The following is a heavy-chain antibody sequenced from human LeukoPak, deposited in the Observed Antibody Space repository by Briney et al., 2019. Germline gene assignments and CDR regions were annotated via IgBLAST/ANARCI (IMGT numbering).Heavy chain of an antibody. CDR3: AKGQVTTEGFSFIDY. D-gene: IGHD4-11*01. CDR2: IWYDGSNK. J-gene: IGHJ4*02. V-gene: IGHV3-33*06. CDR1: GFTFSSYG. Sequence: PGRSLRLSCAASGFTFSSYGMHWVRQAPGKGLEWVAVIWYDGSNKYYADSVKGLFTISRDNSKNTLYLQMNSLRAEDTAVYYCAKGQVTTEGFSFIDYWGQGTLVTVSS.